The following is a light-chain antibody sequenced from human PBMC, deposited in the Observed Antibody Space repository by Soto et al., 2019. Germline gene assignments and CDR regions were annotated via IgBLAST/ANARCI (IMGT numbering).Light chain of an antibody. CDR3: MQATHFPRT. CDR1: QSLAHSDGNTY. Sequence: DVVMTHTPLSSPVTLGQPASLSCSRSQSLAHSDGNTYLSWLQQRPGQPPRLLIYKVSNRLSGVPDRFSGSGAETDFTLKISRVEAEDVGLYYCMQATHFPRTFGQGTKVDIK. V-gene: IGKV2-24*01. J-gene: IGKJ1*01. CDR2: KVS.